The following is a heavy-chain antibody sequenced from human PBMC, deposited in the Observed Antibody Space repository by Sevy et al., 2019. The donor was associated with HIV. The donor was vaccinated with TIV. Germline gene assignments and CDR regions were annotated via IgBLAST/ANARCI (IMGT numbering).Heavy chain of an antibody. CDR2: ISAYYGNT. D-gene: IGHD1-1*01. V-gene: IGHV1-18*01. J-gene: IGHJ6*02. CDR3: ARDRDDMLDV. CDR1: GYTFTTNG. Sequence: ASVKVSCKASGYTFTTNGISWVRQAPGQGLEWMGWISAYYGNTNYAQKLQGRVTLTIDTSTATAYMELRSLRSDYTAVYYCARDRDDMLDVWGQGTAVTVSS.